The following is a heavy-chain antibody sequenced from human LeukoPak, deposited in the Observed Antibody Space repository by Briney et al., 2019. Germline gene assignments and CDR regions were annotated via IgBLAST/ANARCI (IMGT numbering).Heavy chain of an antibody. CDR1: GYSFTTYW. CDR3: ATRYDSSEGKWVY. Sequence: GESLKISCKASGYSFTTYWIGWVRQMPGKGLEWMGIIYPGDSDTRYSPSFQGQVTISADKSISTAYLQWSSLKASDTAMYYCATRYDSSEGKWVYWGQGTLVTVSS. V-gene: IGHV5-51*01. CDR2: IYPGDSDT. J-gene: IGHJ4*02. D-gene: IGHD3-22*01.